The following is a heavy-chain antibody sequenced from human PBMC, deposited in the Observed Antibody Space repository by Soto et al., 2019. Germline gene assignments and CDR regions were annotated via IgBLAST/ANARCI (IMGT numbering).Heavy chain of an antibody. V-gene: IGHV3-21*01. CDR3: ARVMTTVTTRASPFDY. CDR1: GFTFSSYS. CDR2: ISSSSSYI. D-gene: IGHD4-17*01. Sequence: EVQLVESGGGLVKPGGSLRLSCAASGFTFSSYSMNWVRQAPGKGLEWVASISSSSSYIYYEDSVKGRFTISRHNAKNSMYLQMTSLRAEDTAVYYGARVMTTVTTRASPFDYWGQGTLATVSS. J-gene: IGHJ4*02.